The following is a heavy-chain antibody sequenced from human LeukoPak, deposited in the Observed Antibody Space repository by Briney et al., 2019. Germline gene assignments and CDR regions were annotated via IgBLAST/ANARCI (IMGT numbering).Heavy chain of an antibody. CDR2: IYYSGST. V-gene: IGHV4-59*01. D-gene: IGHD6-19*01. CDR1: GGSISSYY. J-gene: IGHJ4*02. CDR3: ARGTIAVAGVFDC. Sequence: PSETPSLTCTVSGGSISSYYWSWIRQPPGKGLEWIGYIYYSGSTNYNPSLKSRVTISVDTSKNQFSLKLTSVTAADTAVYYCARGTIAVAGVFDCWGQGTLVSVSS.